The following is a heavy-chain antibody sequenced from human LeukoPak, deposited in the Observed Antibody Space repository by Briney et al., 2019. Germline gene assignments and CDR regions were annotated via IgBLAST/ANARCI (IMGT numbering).Heavy chain of an antibody. CDR1: GFTFCSYS. Sequence: GGSLRLSCAASGFTFCSYSMNWVRQAPGKGLEWVSSISSSSSYIYYADSVKGRFTISRDNAKNSLYLQMNSLRAGDTALYYCAKDRRHTVSGGYFDLWGRGTLVIVSS. V-gene: IGHV3-21*04. D-gene: IGHD3-10*01. J-gene: IGHJ2*01. CDR3: AKDRRHTVSGGYFDL. CDR2: ISSSSSYI.